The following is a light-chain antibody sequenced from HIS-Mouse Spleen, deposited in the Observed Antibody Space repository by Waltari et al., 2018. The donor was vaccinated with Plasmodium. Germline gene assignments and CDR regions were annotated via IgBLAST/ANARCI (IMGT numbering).Light chain of an antibody. V-gene: IGLV3-1*01. J-gene: IGLJ3*02. CDR1: NVGDMN. CDR2: QDS. CDR3: QAWDSSTAV. Sequence: ELTQPPLASVLPRQTASITCAGDNVGDMNACWYQQKPGQSPALVIYQDSKRPLGVPERFSGSDAGNTATLTISGTQAMDEADYYCQAWDSSTAVFGGGTKLTVL.